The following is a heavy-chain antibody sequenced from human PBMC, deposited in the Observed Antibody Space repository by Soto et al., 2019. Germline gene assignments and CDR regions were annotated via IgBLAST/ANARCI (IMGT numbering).Heavy chain of an antibody. J-gene: IGHJ4*02. D-gene: IGHD1-7*01. CDR2: IIPIFGTA. CDR3: ARNWNYPRPGVSPSTNYFDY. V-gene: IGHV1-69*06. Sequence: QVQLVQSGAEVKKPGSSVKVSCKASGCTFSSYAISWVLQAPGQGLAWMGGIIPIFGTANYAQKFQGRVTITANKSTSTGYMELSSLRSEDTAVYYCARNWNYPRPGVSPSTNYFDYGGKGTLVTVAS. CDR1: GCTFSSYA.